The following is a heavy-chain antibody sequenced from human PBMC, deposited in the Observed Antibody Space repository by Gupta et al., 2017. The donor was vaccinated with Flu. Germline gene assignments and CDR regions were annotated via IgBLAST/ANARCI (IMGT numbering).Heavy chain of an antibody. Sequence: QVQLVQSGAEVKKPGSSVKVSCKASGGTFSSYTISWVRQAHGQGLEWMGRIIPILGIANYAQKFQGRVTITADKSTSTAYMELSSLRSEDTAVYYCARHREYCGGDCYTILRADAFDIWGQGTMVTVSS. CDR2: IIPILGIA. J-gene: IGHJ3*02. CDR1: GGTFSSYT. D-gene: IGHD2-21*02. CDR3: ARHREYCGGDCYTILRADAFDI. V-gene: IGHV1-69*02.